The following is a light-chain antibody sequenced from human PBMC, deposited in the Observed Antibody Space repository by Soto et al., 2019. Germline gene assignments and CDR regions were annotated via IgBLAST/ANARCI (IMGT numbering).Light chain of an antibody. V-gene: IGLV9-49*01. Sequence: QLVLTQPPSASASLGASVTLTCTLSSGYSNYKVDWYQQRPGKGPRFVMRVGTGGIEGSKGDGIPDRFSVLGSGLNRYLTIKNIQEEDESDCHCGADHGSGSNFVVVFGGGTKLTVL. J-gene: IGLJ2*01. CDR1: SGYSNYK. CDR3: GADHGSGSNFVVV. CDR2: VGTGGIEG.